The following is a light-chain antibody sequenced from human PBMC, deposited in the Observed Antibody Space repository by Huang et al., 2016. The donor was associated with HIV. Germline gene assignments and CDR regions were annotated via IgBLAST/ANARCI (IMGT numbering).Light chain of an antibody. CDR2: KVS. CDR1: HSLLHSDGNTY. V-gene: IGKV2-30*02. J-gene: IGKJ1*01. Sequence: DVVLTQSPLSLPVTLGQPASISCKSSHSLLHSDGNTYLNWFLQRPGQSPRRLIYKVSNRDFGVPARFSGSGSGADFTRTISRVEADDIGVYCMQGTHWPQTFGQGTKVEVK. CDR3: MQGTHWPQT.